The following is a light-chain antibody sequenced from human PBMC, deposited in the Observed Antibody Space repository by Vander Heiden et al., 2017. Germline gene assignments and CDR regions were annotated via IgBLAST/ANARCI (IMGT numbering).Light chain of an antibody. V-gene: IGLV1-44*01. J-gene: IGLJ2*01. Sequence: SVLTHPPSASGTPGQGVTISCSGTSSNIGTHTVTWYQHLPGTAPKLLMYRSNQRPSGVPDRFSGSNSGTSASLAISGLQSEDEADYYCAAWDDSLNGVVFGGGTKLTVL. CDR2: RSN. CDR3: AAWDDSLNGVV. CDR1: SSNIGTHT.